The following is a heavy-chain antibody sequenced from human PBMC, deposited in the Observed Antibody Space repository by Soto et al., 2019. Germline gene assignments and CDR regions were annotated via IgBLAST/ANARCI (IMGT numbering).Heavy chain of an antibody. CDR3: ARGQRFSDWFDP. D-gene: IGHD3-3*01. V-gene: IGHV4-4*07. Sequence: QVHLQESGPGLVKPSETLSLTCTVSGGAINSYYWTWIRQPAGKGLEWIGRIYSSGSTKYNPSLQSRVTMSLDTSKNQFSLRRTSVTAADTAVYYCARGQRFSDWFDPWGQGTLVTVSS. CDR2: IYSSGST. CDR1: GGAINSYY. J-gene: IGHJ5*02.